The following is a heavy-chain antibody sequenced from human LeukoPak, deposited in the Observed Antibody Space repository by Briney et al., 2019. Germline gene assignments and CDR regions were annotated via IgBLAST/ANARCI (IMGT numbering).Heavy chain of an antibody. CDR1: GFTFSSYA. Sequence: GGSLRLSCAASGFTFSSYAMSWVRQAPGKGLEWVSVIYSGGSTYYADSVKGRFTISRDNSKNTLYLQMNSLRAEDTAVYYCAREAAAIYYYYGMDVWGQGTTVTVSS. D-gene: IGHD2-2*01. V-gene: IGHV3-66*01. J-gene: IGHJ6*02. CDR2: IYSGGST. CDR3: AREAAAIYYYYGMDV.